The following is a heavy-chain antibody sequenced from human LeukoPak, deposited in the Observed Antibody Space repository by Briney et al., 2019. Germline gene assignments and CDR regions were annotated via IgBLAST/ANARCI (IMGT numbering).Heavy chain of an antibody. D-gene: IGHD6-13*01. CDR1: GGTFSSYA. Sequence: GSSVKVSCKASGGTFSSYAISWVRQAPGQGLEWMGRIIPIFGTANYAQRFQGRVTITTDGSTSTAYMELSSLRSEDTAVYYCASSGDSSSWSAPFDYWGQGTLVTVSS. CDR3: ASSGDSSSWSAPFDY. J-gene: IGHJ4*02. V-gene: IGHV1-69*05. CDR2: IIPIFGTA.